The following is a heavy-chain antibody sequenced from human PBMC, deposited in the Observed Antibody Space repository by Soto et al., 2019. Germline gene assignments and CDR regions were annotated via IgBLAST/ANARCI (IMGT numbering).Heavy chain of an antibody. Sequence: QVHLVESGGGVVQPRKSPELSCIASGFTFSRYAMHWIRQDPGKGRAWVALLWSDGTTKSYADSVKGRITISRANSKNTLFLQMTSLRDDDTAVYFCARDPRPEVPAPIRFVNWFDPWGQGTLVTVSS. CDR1: GFTFSRYA. D-gene: IGHD2-2*01. J-gene: IGHJ5*02. V-gene: IGHV3-33*01. CDR2: LWSDGTTK. CDR3: ARDPRPEVPAPIRFVNWFDP.